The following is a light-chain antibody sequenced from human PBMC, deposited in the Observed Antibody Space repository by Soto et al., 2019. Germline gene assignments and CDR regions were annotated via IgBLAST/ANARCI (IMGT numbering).Light chain of an antibody. CDR1: QSISSS. V-gene: IGKV1-39*01. CDR2: AGS. CDR3: QQSYSTPLT. Sequence: DIHMTQSPSSLSASVGDRVTITCRASQSISSSLNWYQQKPGKAPKLLMYAGSTLQSGVPSRFSGSGSGTDFTLTISSLQPEDFGTYYCQQSYSTPLTFGGGTKVEIK. J-gene: IGKJ4*01.